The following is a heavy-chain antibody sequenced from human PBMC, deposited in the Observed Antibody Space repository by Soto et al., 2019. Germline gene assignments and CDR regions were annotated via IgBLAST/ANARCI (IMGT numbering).Heavy chain of an antibody. CDR1: GFSLTTSGVG. V-gene: IGHV2-5*02. CDR3: AHRILRTVFGLVTTTAIYFDF. J-gene: IGHJ4*02. D-gene: IGHD3-3*01. Sequence: QITLNESGPTVVKPAETLTLTCTFSGFSLTTSGVGVGWIRQSPGKAPEWLALIYWDDDKRYSASLKSRLTTTKDTSKTQVVLTMASVAPADTATYYCAHRILRTVFGLVTTTAIYFDFWGQGTPVVVSS. CDR2: IYWDDDK.